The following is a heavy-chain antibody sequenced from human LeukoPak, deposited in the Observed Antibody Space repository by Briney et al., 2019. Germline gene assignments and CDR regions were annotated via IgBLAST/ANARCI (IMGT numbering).Heavy chain of an antibody. D-gene: IGHD4-11*01. CDR1: GGSISSYY. J-gene: IGHJ4*02. CDR2: IFSSGIT. V-gene: IGHV4-4*07. CDR3: AKSPPDSNSLDD. Sequence: PSETLSLTCTVSGGSISSYYWSWIRQPAGKGLEWIGRIFSSGITNYNPSLKSRVTMSVDTSKNQSSLSLSSVTAADTAVYYCAKSPPDSNSLDDWGQGTLVTVSS.